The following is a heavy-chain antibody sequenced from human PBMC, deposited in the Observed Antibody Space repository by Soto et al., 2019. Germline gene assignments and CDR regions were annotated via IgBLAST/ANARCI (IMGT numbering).Heavy chain of an antibody. CDR1: GYTFTNYA. Sequence: QVQLLQSGAEVKKPGASVKISCKTSGYTFTNYAVNWVRQDPGQSLEWMGWINAGNDDKRYSQTFKDNITITRDAPPTSPYMELSPLYGDTAIYNGAIGRWERSVWYYLDYWGQGNLVTVSS. J-gene: IGHJ4*02. V-gene: IGHV1-3*01. CDR3: AIGRWERSVWYYLDY. D-gene: IGHD6-19*01. CDR2: INAGNDDK.